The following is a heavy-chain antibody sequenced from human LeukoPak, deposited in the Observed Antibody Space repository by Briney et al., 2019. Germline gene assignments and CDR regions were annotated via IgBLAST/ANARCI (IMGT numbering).Heavy chain of an antibody. V-gene: IGHV1-24*01. D-gene: IGHD6-13*01. J-gene: IGHJ4*02. CDR1: GYTLTELS. CDR2: FDPEDGET. Sequence: ASVKVSCKVSGYTLTELSMHCVRQAPGKGLEWMGGFDPEDGETIYAQKFQGRVTMTEDTSTDTAYMELSSLRSEDTAVYYCATDLIDSPRYSSSSDWGQGTLVTVSS. CDR3: ATDLIDSPRYSSSSD.